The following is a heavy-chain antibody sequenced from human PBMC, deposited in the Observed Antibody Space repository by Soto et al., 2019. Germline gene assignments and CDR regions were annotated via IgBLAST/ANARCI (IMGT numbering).Heavy chain of an antibody. J-gene: IGHJ6*02. CDR1: GYTFTGYY. D-gene: IGHD3-3*01. CDR3: ARDLRSGFYGMDV. V-gene: IGHV1-2*04. Sequence: VASVKVSCKASGYTFTGYYMHWVRQAPGQGLEWMGWINPNSGGTNYAQKFQGWVTMTRDTSISTAYMELSRLRSDDTAVYYCARDLRSGFYGMDVWGQGTTVTVSS. CDR2: INPNSGGT.